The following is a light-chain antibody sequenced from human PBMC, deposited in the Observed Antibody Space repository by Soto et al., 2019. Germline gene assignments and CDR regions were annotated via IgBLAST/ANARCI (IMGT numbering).Light chain of an antibody. Sequence: EFVLTQSPVTLSLSPGDRGTLSCRASQTVRNNYLAWYQHKPGQAPRLLIXDVSSRATGIPARFSGSGSGTDFSLNISSLEPEHFAVDSCQQRSNWPSEITFGQGTRLEIK. CDR3: QQRSNWPSEIT. V-gene: IGKV3D-20*02. J-gene: IGKJ5*01. CDR2: DVS. CDR1: QTVRNNY.